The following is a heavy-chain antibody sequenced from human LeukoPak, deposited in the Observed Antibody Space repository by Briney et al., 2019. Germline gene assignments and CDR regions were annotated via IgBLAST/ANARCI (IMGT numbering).Heavy chain of an antibody. CDR2: IKQMSSGGTI. J-gene: IGHJ4*02. D-gene: IGHD5-18*01. Sequence: PGGSLRLSCAASGFTFSSAWMTWVRQTPGKGLEWVGRIKQMSSGGTIEYAAPVKDRFTISRDDSINTLYLQMNSLKIEDTAVYYCATGFDTASHDGYWGQGTLVTVSS. CDR3: ATGFDTASHDGY. CDR1: GFTFSSAW. V-gene: IGHV3-15*01.